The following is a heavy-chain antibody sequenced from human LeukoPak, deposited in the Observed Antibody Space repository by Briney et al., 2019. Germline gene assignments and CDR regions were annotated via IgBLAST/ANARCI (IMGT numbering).Heavy chain of an antibody. J-gene: IGHJ3*02. CDR1: GFTFSSYG. CDR2: IWYDGSNK. CDR3: AKDGERATITGDAAFDI. Sequence: GGSLRLSCAASGFTFSSYGMHWVRQAPGKGLEWVAVIWYDGSNKYYADSVKGRFTISRDNSKNTLYLQMNSLRAEDTAVYYCAKDGERATITGDAAFDIWGQGTMVTVS. V-gene: IGHV3-33*06. D-gene: IGHD5-24*01.